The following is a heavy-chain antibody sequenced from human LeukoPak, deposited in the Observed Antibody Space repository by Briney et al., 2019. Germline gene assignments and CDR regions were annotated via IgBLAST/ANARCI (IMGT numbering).Heavy chain of an antibody. CDR1: GFTFSSYG. J-gene: IGHJ4*02. CDR3: ARGRPREYYYDSSGYYYFDY. V-gene: IGHV3-23*01. Sequence: GGTLRLSCAASGFTFSSYGMSWVRQAPGKGLEWVSAISGSGGSTYNADSVKGRFTISRDNAKNSLYLQMNSLRAEDTAVYYCARGRPREYYYDSSGYYYFDYWGQGTLVTVSS. D-gene: IGHD3-22*01. CDR2: ISGSGGST.